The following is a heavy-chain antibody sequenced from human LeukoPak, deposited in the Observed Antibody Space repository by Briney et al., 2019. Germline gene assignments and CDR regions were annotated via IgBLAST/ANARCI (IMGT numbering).Heavy chain of an antibody. D-gene: IGHD2-15*01. CDR1: GYTFTRDY. Sequence: ASVKGSCKGSGYTFTRDYMPWGRHAPGQGREWVGWSNPNSGGTNYAQKFPGGVTMRRDTSISSTYMALSRLRSDDTAVYYCARVGVASRPYIFDYWGQGTLVTVSS. J-gene: IGHJ4*02. CDR3: ARVGVASRPYIFDY. CDR2: SNPNSGGT. V-gene: IGHV1-2*02.